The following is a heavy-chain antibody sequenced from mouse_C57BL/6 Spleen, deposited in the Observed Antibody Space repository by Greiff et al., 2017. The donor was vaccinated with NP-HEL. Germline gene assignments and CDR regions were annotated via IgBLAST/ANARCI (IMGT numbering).Heavy chain of an antibody. CDR2: IYPGSGNT. J-gene: IGHJ4*01. Sequence: VVESGPELVKPGASVKISCKASGYTFTDYYINWVKQRPGQGLEWIGWIYPGSGNTKYNEKFKGKATLTVDTSSSTAYMQLSSLTSEDSAVYFCARWIYGSSIYAMDYWGQGTSVTVSS. CDR1: GYTFTDYY. V-gene: IGHV1-84*01. CDR3: ARWIYGSSIYAMDY. D-gene: IGHD1-1*01.